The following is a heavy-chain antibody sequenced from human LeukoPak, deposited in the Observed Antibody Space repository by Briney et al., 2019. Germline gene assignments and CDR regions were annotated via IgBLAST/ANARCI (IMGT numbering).Heavy chain of an antibody. D-gene: IGHD5-18*01. J-gene: IGHJ4*02. CDR1: GYSFPYYW. CDR3: ARHVGDTAMVSFIDY. CDR2: IYLGDSDT. V-gene: IGHV5-51*01. Sequence: GEPLKISCKGSGYSFPYYWIGGVRQMPGKGLEWMGIIYLGDSDTRNSPSFKGQVTISADKSISTAYLQWSSLKASDTAIYYCARHVGDTAMVSFIDYWGQGTLVTVSS.